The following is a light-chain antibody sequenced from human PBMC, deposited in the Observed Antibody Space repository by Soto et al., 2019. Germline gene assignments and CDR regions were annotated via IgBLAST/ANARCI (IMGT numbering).Light chain of an antibody. CDR2: GVT. J-gene: IGLJ3*02. CDR3: SSYTSSYTWI. CDR1: TNDVGGYNY. V-gene: IGLV2-14*03. Sequence: QSALTQPASVSGSPGQSITISCSGTTNDVGGYNYVSWYQQHPGKAPKLLIYGVTDRPSGVSSRFSGSKSGNAASLTISGLQAEDEGDYYCSSYTSSYTWIFCGGTKLTVL.